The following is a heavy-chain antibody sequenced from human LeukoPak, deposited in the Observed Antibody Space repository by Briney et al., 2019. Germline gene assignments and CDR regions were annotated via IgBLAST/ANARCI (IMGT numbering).Heavy chain of an antibody. CDR2: IFSSGHT. J-gene: IGHJ5*02. V-gene: IGHV4-4*07. D-gene: IGHD2-21*01. CDR3: ARIVNDCGDTRCSDTFDP. Sequence: PSETLSLTCTVSGDSISTYYWSWIRQPPGKGLEWVGRIFSSGHTKYNPSLKSRVRMSVDTSKKQFSLKLNSLTAADTAVYYCARIVNDCGDTRCSDTFDPWGQGTLVTVSS. CDR1: GDSISTYY.